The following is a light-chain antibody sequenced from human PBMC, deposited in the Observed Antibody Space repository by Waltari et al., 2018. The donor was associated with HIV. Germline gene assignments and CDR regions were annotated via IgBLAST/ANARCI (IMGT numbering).Light chain of an antibody. CDR3: QQYGDSLLT. CDR1: QSVSSSY. Sequence: EIVLTQSPGTLSLSPGERATLSCRASQSVSSSYLAWYQRKPGQAPRLLIYGASSRATGIPDRFSGSGSGTDFNLTISRLEPEDFAVYYCQQYGDSLLTFGGGTKVEIK. J-gene: IGKJ4*01. CDR2: GAS. V-gene: IGKV3-20*01.